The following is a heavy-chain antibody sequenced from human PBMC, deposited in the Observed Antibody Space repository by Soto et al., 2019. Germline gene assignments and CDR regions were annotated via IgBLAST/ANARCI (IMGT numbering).Heavy chain of an antibody. CDR2: IHPGDSDS. Sequence: PGESLKISCEGSGYSFTSYWIGWVRQMPGKGLEWMGIIHPGDSDSRYSPSFQGQVTVSADKSISTAYVQWSSLKASDTAMYYCARLDSSGYYVYWGQGTLVTVS. J-gene: IGHJ4*02. D-gene: IGHD3-22*01. CDR1: GYSFTSYW. CDR3: ARLDSSGYYVY. V-gene: IGHV5-51*01.